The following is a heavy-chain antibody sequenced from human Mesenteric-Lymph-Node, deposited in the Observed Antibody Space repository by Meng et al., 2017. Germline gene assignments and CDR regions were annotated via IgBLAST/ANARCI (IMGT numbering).Heavy chain of an antibody. D-gene: IGHD5-12*01. Sequence: QVQLQESGPGLVKPSGTLSLTCTVSGGSISSGDYYWSWIRQPPGKGLEWIGYIYYSGSTCYNPSLKSRVTISVDTSKNQFSLKLSSVTAADTAVYYCARDRGGLGAFDYWGQGTLVTVSS. J-gene: IGHJ4*02. CDR1: GGSISSGDYY. CDR3: ARDRGGLGAFDY. V-gene: IGHV4-30-4*01. CDR2: IYYSGST.